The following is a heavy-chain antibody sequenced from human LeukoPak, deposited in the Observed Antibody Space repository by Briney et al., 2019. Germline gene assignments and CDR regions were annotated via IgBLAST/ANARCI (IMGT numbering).Heavy chain of an antibody. CDR1: GGSISSYY. CDR2: IYTGGNT. V-gene: IGHV4-4*07. CDR3: ARGRGGASFDY. D-gene: IGHD5-24*01. J-gene: IGHJ4*02. Sequence: PSETLSLTCTVSGGSISSYYWSWIRQPAGKGLEWIGRIYTGGNTNYNPSLKSRVTISVDKSKNQFSLKLSSVTAADTAVYYCARGRGGASFDYWGQGTLVTVSS.